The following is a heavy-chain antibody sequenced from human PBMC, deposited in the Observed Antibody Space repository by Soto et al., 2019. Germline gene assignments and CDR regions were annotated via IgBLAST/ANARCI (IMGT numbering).Heavy chain of an antibody. D-gene: IGHD6-6*01. CDR2: IIPILGIA. CDR1: GGTFSSYT. CDR3: ARDKKEYSSSSDYYYYYYMDV. V-gene: IGHV1-69*08. J-gene: IGHJ6*03. Sequence: QVQLVQSGAEVKKPGSSVKVSCKASGGTFSSYTISWVRQAPGQGLEWMGRIIPILGIANYAQKFQGRGTITADKSTSTAYMELSSLRSEDTAVYYCARDKKEYSSSSDYYYYYYMDVWGKGTTVTVSS.